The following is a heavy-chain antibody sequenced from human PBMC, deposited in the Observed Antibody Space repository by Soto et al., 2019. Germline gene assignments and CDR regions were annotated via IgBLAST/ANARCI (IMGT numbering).Heavy chain of an antibody. Sequence: ASVKVSCKTSGYTFTRNGISWVRQAPGQGLEWMGWVSPKSGSKKYAQKFQGRVIMTTDTSTSTAYMELRSLRCDDTAVYYCVKDRDSNSWPSRDVWGPGTTVTVSS. J-gene: IGHJ6*02. CDR3: VKDRDSNSWPSRDV. CDR2: VSPKSGSK. V-gene: IGHV1-18*01. CDR1: GYTFTRNG. D-gene: IGHD3-22*01.